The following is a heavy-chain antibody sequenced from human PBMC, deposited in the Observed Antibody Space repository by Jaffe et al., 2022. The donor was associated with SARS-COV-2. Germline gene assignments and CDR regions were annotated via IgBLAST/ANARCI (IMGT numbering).Heavy chain of an antibody. CDR2: ISYDGSNK. CDR1: GFTFSSYG. D-gene: IGHD3-3*01. Sequence: QVQLVESGGGVVQPGRSLRLSCAASGFTFSSYGMHWVRQAPGKGLEWVAVISYDGSNKYYADSVKGRFTISRDNSKNTLYLQMNSLRAEDTAVYYCAKDGHGFTIFGVVNYGMDVWGQGTTVTVSS. V-gene: IGHV3-30*18. CDR3: AKDGHGFTIFGVVNYGMDV. J-gene: IGHJ6*02.